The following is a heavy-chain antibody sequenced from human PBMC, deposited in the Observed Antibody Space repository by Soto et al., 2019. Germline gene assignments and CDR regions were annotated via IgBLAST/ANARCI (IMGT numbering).Heavy chain of an antibody. D-gene: IGHD1-26*01. V-gene: IGHV1-69*13. J-gene: IGHJ4*01. CDR1: GGTFSTYA. CDR3: ASFRFSGSYYFDY. Sequence: SVKVSCKASGGTFSTYAITWVRQAPGQGLEWMGGSIPFFDTTNYAQNFQGRLTFTADESTSTAYMELSSLTSEDTAVYYCASFRFSGSYYFDYGGKGTLFTVSS. CDR2: SIPFFDTT.